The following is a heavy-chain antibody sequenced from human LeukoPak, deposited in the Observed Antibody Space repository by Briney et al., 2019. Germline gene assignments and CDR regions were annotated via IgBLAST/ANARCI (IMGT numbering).Heavy chain of an antibody. CDR1: GYTFTSYA. CDR3: ARAGVITYYDFWSGYYNWFDP. Sequence: ASVKVSCKASGYTFTSYAMHWVRQAPGQRLEWMGWINAVIGNTKYSQKFQGRVTITRDTSASTAYMELSSLRSADTAVYYCARAGVITYYDFWSGYYNWFDPWGQGTLVTVSS. D-gene: IGHD3-3*01. V-gene: IGHV1-3*01. J-gene: IGHJ5*02. CDR2: INAVIGNT.